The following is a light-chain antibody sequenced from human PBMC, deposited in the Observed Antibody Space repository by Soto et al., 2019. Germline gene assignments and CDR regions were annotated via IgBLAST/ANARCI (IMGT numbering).Light chain of an antibody. CDR2: AAS. CDR3: QQCDSFPFT. Sequence: DIQMTQSPSSVSASVGDTVTITCRASQDISSWVAWYQQKPGKAPKLLISAASSLQSGVPTRVSGSGSGTDFTLIISGLQSEDFATYVCQQCDSFPFTFGGGTKVEIK. V-gene: IGKV1-12*01. J-gene: IGKJ4*01. CDR1: QDISSW.